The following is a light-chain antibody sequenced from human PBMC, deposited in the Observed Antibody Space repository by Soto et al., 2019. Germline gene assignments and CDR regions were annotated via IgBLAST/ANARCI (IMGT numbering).Light chain of an antibody. Sequence: QSVLTQPPSASGTPGQRVTISCSGSSSNIGSNTVNWYQQLPGTAPKLLIYSNNQRPSGVPDRFSGSKSGTSASLAISGLQSEDAADYYCAAWDDSLNGFVVFGGGTTLTVL. CDR2: SNN. CDR1: SSNIGSNT. CDR3: AAWDDSLNGFVV. J-gene: IGLJ2*01. V-gene: IGLV1-44*01.